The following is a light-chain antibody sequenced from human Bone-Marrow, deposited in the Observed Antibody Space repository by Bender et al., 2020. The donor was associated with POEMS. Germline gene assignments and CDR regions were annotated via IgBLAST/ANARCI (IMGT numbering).Light chain of an antibody. CDR3: CSYAGSYTHMK. CDR1: SSNIGAGSD. J-gene: IGLJ2*01. Sequence: QSVLTQPPSVSGAPGQRVTISCTGSSSNIGAGSDVHWYQQLPGKAPKLMIYAVSERPSGVPDRFSGSKSGNTASLTISGLQAEDEADYYCCSYAGSYTHMKFGGGTKLTVL. CDR2: AVS. V-gene: IGLV1-40*01.